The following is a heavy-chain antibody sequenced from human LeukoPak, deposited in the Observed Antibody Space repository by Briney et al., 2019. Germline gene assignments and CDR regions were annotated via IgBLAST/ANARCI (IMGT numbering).Heavy chain of an antibody. CDR2: IKQDGSEK. Sequence: GGSLRLSCAASGFTFSSYWMSWVRQAPGKGLEWVANIKQDGSEKYYVDSVKGRFTNSRDNAKNSLYLQMNSLRAEDTAVYYCARDGMVRGVIGYYYYGMDVWGKGTTVTVSS. D-gene: IGHD3-10*01. CDR1: GFTFSSYW. V-gene: IGHV3-7*03. CDR3: ARDGMVRGVIGYYYYGMDV. J-gene: IGHJ6*04.